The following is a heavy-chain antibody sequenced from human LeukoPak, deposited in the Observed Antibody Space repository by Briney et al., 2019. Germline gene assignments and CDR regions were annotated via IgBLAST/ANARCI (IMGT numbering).Heavy chain of an antibody. CDR2: IIPIFGTA. V-gene: IGHV1-69*13. D-gene: IGHD3-16*01. CDR3: ARERGL. J-gene: IGHJ4*02. CDR1: GYTLTSYG. Sequence: ASVRVSCKASGYTLTSYGISWVRQAPGQGLEWMGGIIPIFGTANYAQKFQGRVTITADESTSTAYMELSSLRSEDTAVYYCARERGLWGQGTLVTVSS.